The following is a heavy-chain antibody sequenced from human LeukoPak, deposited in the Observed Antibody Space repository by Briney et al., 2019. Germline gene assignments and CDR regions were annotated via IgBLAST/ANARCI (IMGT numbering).Heavy chain of an antibody. Sequence: PGRSLRLSCAVSGFTFSSYGMHWVRQAPGKGLEWVAFSSFDGSKKYYPDSVKGRYIISRDNSKSTLYLQMNSLRAEDTAIYYCAKDMSNWNDVTTPDNWGQGTLVTVSS. V-gene: IGHV3-30*18. D-gene: IGHD1-1*01. CDR2: SSFDGSKK. CDR3: AKDMSNWNDVTTPDN. CDR1: GFTFSSYG. J-gene: IGHJ4*02.